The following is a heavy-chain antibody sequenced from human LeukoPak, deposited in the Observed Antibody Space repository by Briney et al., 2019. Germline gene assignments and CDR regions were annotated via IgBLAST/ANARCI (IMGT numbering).Heavy chain of an antibody. Sequence: SETLSLTCAVYGGSFSGYYWSWIRQPPGKGLEWIGEINHSGSTNYNPSLKSRVTISVDTSKNQFSLKLSSVTAADTAVYYCARFGGAVAGVDYWGQGTLVTVSS. CDR2: INHSGST. CDR1: GGSFSGYY. V-gene: IGHV4-34*01. J-gene: IGHJ4*02. CDR3: ARFGGAVAGVDY. D-gene: IGHD6-19*01.